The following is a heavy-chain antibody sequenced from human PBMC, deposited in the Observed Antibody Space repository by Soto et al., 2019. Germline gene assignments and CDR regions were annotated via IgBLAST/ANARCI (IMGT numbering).Heavy chain of an antibody. CDR3: VTHSWNY. V-gene: IGHV3-23*01. J-gene: IGHJ4*02. Sequence: GGSLRLSCVFSGLTFRRADFRFVRQSAGKELERVLAIGGSDLSTHYVYYVKGRFTISRESSNNTLYFHMSSLSAEDTAVYYCVTHSWNYWGQGTLVNVSS. CDR2: IGGSDLST. CDR1: GLTFRRAD. D-gene: IGHD1-1*01.